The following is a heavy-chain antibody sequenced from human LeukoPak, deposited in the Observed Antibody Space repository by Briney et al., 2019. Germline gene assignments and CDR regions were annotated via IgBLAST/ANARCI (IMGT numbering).Heavy chain of an antibody. CDR3: ARVLGAFGDY. Sequence: GGSLRLSCAASGFTFGSYSMHWVRQAPGKGLEWVAFISYDGSTEEYADSVKGRFTISRDNSKNTLYLQMNTLRPEDTAMYYCARVLGAFGDYWGQGTLVTVSS. V-gene: IGHV3-30*04. D-gene: IGHD3-16*01. J-gene: IGHJ4*02. CDR2: ISYDGSTE. CDR1: GFTFGSYS.